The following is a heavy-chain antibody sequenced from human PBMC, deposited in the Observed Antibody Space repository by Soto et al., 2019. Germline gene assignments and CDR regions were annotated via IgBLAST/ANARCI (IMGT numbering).Heavy chain of an antibody. Sequence: EVQLVESGGGLVQPGGSLRLSCVVSGFTFNTYWMTWIRQAPGKGLEWVANINEDGNKQNYVDSVRGRFTISRDNAKTSLYLQMNSLRVEDTAVYYCETRAGAPADWGQGTLVSVSS. CDR3: ETRAGAPAD. D-gene: IGHD6-25*01. J-gene: IGHJ4*02. CDR2: INEDGNKQ. V-gene: IGHV3-7*01. CDR1: GFTFNTYW.